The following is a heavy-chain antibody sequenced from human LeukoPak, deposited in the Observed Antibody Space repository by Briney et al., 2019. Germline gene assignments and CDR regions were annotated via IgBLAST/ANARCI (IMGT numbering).Heavy chain of an antibody. D-gene: IGHD5-18*01. CDR1: GFTFSSYG. V-gene: IGHV3-30*18. J-gene: IGHJ4*02. CDR2: ISYDGSNK. CDR3: AKAMERGYSYGTYDY. Sequence: GGSLRLSCAASGFTFSSYGMHWVRQAPGKGLEWVAVISYDGSNKYYADSVKGRFTISRDNSKNTLYLQMNSLRAEDTAVYYCAKAMERGYSYGTYDYWGQGTLVTVSS.